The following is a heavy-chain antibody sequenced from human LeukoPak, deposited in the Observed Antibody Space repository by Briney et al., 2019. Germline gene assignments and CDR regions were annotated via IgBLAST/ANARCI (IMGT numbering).Heavy chain of an antibody. J-gene: IGHJ6*03. V-gene: IGHV4-34*01. D-gene: IGHD2-15*01. CDR3: ARGGVDCSGGSCYRNYYYYMDV. CDR1: GGSFSGYY. Sequence: SENLSLTCAVYGGSFSGYYWSWIRQPPGKGLEWIGEINHSGSTNYNPSLKSRVTISVDTSKNQFSLKLSSVTAADTAVYYCARGGVDCSGGSCYRNYYYYMDVWGKGTTVTVSS. CDR2: INHSGST.